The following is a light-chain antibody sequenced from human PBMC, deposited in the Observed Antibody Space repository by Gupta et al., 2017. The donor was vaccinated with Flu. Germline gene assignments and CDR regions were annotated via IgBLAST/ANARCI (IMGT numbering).Light chain of an antibody. CDR3: QSYDSNSHVVL. CDR1: SGSIASYY. V-gene: IGLV6-57*01. CDR2: DDN. J-gene: IGLJ2*01. Sequence: NSMLTQPPSVSESPGNTVTISCTRTSGSIASYYVEWYQQRPGSSPSIVIYDDNQRPSGVSDRFSGSTDSSSNSASLTISGLKTEDEADYYCQSYDSNSHVVLFGGGTKLTVL.